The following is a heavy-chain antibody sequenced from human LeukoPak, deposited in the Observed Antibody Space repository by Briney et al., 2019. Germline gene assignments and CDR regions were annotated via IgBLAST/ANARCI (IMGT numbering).Heavy chain of an antibody. CDR3: ASGVVVPAAMLHYYYYYGMDV. CDR2: IYFSGST. J-gene: IGHJ6*02. Sequence: PSETLSLTCTVSGVSITSFYWSWIRQPPGKGLEWIGYIYFSGSTNYNPSLKSRVTVSLDTTKNQVSLKLSSVSAADTAVYYCASGVVVPAAMLHYYYYYGMDVWGQGTTVTVSS. CDR1: GVSITSFY. V-gene: IGHV4-59*08. D-gene: IGHD2-2*01.